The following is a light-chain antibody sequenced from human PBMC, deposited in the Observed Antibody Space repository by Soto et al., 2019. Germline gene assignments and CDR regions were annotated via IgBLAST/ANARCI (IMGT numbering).Light chain of an antibody. CDR2: HAS. V-gene: IGKV3-20*01. Sequence: EIVLTQSPGTLSLSPGERATLSCRASQSVRSSYLAWYQQKPGQAPRLLIYHASNRVTGIPDRFSGSGSGKDFTLTISRLEPEDFAVYYCQQYGGSPGTFGQGTKVEIK. CDR3: QQYGGSPGT. J-gene: IGKJ1*01. CDR1: QSVRSSY.